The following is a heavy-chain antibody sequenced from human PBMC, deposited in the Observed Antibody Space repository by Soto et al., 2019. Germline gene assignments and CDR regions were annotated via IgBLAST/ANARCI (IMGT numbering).Heavy chain of an antibody. Sequence: ASVKVSCKAPGYTFTGYYMHWVRQAPGQGLEWMGWINPNSGGTNYAQKFQGWVTMTRDTSISTAYMELSRLRSDDTAVYYCARDESSGWYGISYCFDYWGQGTLVTVSS. CDR3: ARDESSGWYGISYCFDY. D-gene: IGHD6-19*01. CDR1: GYTFTGYY. CDR2: INPNSGGT. J-gene: IGHJ4*02. V-gene: IGHV1-2*04.